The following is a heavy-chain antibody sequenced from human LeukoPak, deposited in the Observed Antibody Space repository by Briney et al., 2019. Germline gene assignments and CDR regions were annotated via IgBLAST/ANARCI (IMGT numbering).Heavy chain of an antibody. CDR3: ARGGEYEFWSGYSLFDY. CDR1: GGSISSSSYY. V-gene: IGHV4-39*07. CDR2: IYYSGST. D-gene: IGHD3-3*01. Sequence: SETLSLTCTVSGGSISSSSYYWGWIRQPPGKGLEWIGSIYYSGSTYYNPSLKSRVTISEDTSKNQFSLKLSSVTAADTAVYYCARGGEYEFWSGYSLFDYWGQGTLVTVSS. J-gene: IGHJ4*02.